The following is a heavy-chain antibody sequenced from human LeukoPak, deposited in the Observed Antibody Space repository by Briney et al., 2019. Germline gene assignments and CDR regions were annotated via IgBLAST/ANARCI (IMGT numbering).Heavy chain of an antibody. D-gene: IGHD3-10*01. V-gene: IGHV4-39*01. CDR2: FFFPGNT. CDR1: GGSISSSSYY. J-gene: IGHJ3*01. Sequence: SETLSLTCTVSGGSISSSSYYWGWIRQPPGKGLEWVGSFFFPGNTFYNPPLKSRVTISVDTSKNQFSLTLSSVTAADTAVYYCARHQTGLLYYGSGSHTAAFNLWGQGTRVTVSS. CDR3: ARHQTGLLYYGSGSHTAAFNL.